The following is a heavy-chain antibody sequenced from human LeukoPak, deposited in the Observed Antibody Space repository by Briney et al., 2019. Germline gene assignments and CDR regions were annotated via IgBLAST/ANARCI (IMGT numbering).Heavy chain of an antibody. V-gene: IGHV3-23*01. CDR2: ISGSGGST. J-gene: IGHJ6*03. Sequence: GGSLRLSCAASGFTFSSYGMSWVRQAPGKGLEWVSAISGSGGSTYYADSVKGRFTISRDNSKNTLYLQMNSLRAEDTAVYYCAKDQGSWYYYYMDVWGKGTTVTISS. D-gene: IGHD6-13*01. CDR3: AKDQGSWYYYYMDV. CDR1: GFTFSSYG.